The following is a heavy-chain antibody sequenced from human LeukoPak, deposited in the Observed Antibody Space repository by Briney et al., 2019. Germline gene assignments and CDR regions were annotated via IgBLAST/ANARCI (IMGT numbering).Heavy chain of an antibody. CDR3: ARQEVGANDFDY. Sequence: PSETLSLTCTVSGGSIRSYYWSWIRQPPGKGLEWIGYIYYSGSTNYNPSLKSRVTISIDTSKNQFSLKPSSVTAADTAVYYCARQEVGANDFDYWGQGTLVTVSS. CDR2: IYYSGST. D-gene: IGHD1-26*01. V-gene: IGHV4-59*08. CDR1: GGSIRSYY. J-gene: IGHJ4*02.